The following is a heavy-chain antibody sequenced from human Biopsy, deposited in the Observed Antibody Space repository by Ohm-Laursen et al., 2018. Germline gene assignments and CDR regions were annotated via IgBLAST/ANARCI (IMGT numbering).Heavy chain of an antibody. Sequence: SETLSLTCTVSGCSISNNNYYWGWIRQPPGKGLEWIGSIFYRGSTHYKPSLKSQLNISVNTSINQFSLKLNSVTAADTAVYYCARDDAVTVIRGLYYWGQGALVTVSS. V-gene: IGHV4-39*01. J-gene: IGHJ4*02. CDR1: GCSISNNNYY. CDR2: IFYRGST. D-gene: IGHD2-21*02. CDR3: ARDDAVTVIRGLYY.